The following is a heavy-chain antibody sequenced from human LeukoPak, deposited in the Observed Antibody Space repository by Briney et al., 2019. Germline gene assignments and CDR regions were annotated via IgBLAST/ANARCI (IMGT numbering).Heavy chain of an antibody. CDR3: VRGEWVR. Sequence: PGGSLRLSCAASGFTFSSYAMSWVRQAPGKGLEWVSGISGSGDSTYYADSVKGRFTISRDNAKNSLYLQMNSLRAEDTAVYYCVRGEWVRWGQGTLVTVSS. D-gene: IGHD3-10*01. V-gene: IGHV3-23*01. J-gene: IGHJ4*02. CDR1: GFTFSSYA. CDR2: ISGSGDST.